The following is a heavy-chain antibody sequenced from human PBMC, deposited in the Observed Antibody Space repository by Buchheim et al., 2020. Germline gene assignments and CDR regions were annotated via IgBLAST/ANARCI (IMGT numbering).Heavy chain of an antibody. CDR3: ARDRMSFYYYYGMDV. CDR1: GYTFTSYA. D-gene: IGHD1-26*01. CDR2: INPNSGGT. V-gene: IGHV1-2*04. Sequence: QVQLVQSGSELKKPGASVKVSCKASGYTFTSYAMNWVRQAPGQGLEWMGWINPNSGGTNYAQKFQGWVTMTRDTSISTAYMELSRLRSDDTAVYYCARDRMSFYYYYGMDVWGQGTT. J-gene: IGHJ6*02.